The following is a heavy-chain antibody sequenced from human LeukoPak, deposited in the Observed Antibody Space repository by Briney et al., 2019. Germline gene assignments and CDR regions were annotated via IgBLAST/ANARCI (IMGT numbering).Heavy chain of an antibody. D-gene: IGHD6-19*01. CDR1: GYTFTGYY. V-gene: IGHV1-2*02. J-gene: IGHJ4*02. CDR3: ARGSRIAVAGILYYFDY. CDR2: INPNSGNT. Sequence: GASVKVSCKASGYTFTGYYIHWVRQAPGQGLEWMGWINPNSGNTNYAQRFQGGVTMTRDTSISTAYMELSSLRSEDTAVYYCARGSRIAVAGILYYFDYWGQGTLVTVSS.